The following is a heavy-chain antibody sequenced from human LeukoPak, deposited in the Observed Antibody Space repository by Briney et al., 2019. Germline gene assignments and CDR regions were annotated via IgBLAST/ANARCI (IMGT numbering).Heavy chain of an antibody. V-gene: IGHV3-11*01. D-gene: IGHD5-18*01. CDR3: ARGGYGWTFKQ. Sequence: PGGSLRLSCTASGFSFSDNFMGWIRQASGKGLEWVSYINSGGDTIHYLDAVKGRFSISRDNSKRSLYLQMSRLKVDDTAVYYCARGGYGWTFKQWGQGTLVSVSS. CDR1: GFSFSDNF. J-gene: IGHJ4*02. CDR2: INSGGDTI.